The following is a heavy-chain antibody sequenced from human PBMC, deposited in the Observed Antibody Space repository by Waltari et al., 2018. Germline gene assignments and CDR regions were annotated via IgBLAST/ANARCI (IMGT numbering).Heavy chain of an antibody. J-gene: IGHJ4*02. D-gene: IGHD5-18*01. Sequence: EVQLVESGGGLVQPGGSLRLSCAASGFTFSNYWMSWVRQAPGKGREWVAKIKQDGSEKDYVDSVKGRFTISRDNAKNSLYLQMNSLRAEDTAVYDCGRDRGYGQSDSWGQGTLVTVSS. V-gene: IGHV3-7*03. CDR3: GRDRGYGQSDS. CDR1: GFTFSNYW. CDR2: IKQDGSEK.